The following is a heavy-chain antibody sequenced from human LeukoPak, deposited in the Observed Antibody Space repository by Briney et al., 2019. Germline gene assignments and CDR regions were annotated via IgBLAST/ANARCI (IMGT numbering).Heavy chain of an antibody. Sequence: GGSLRLSCTASGCTFRDYYMSWIRQAPGKGLQWVSYISSSGSSIYYADSVKGRFTISRDNAKNSLYLQMNSLRAEDTAVYYCAELGITMIGGVWGKGTTVTISS. CDR3: AELGITMIGGV. J-gene: IGHJ6*04. V-gene: IGHV3-11*04. D-gene: IGHD3-10*02. CDR2: ISSSGSSI. CDR1: GCTFRDYY.